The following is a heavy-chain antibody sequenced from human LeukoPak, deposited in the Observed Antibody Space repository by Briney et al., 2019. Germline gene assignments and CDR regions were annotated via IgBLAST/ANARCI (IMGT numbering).Heavy chain of an antibody. CDR1: GFTFSNYW. D-gene: IGHD3-3*01. V-gene: IGHV3-74*01. CDR3: VRGGYDLWDF. Sequence: GGSLRLSCTASGFTFSNYWMHWVRQAPGKGLVWVSHINSDGSGTNHADSVKGRFTISRDHTKNTVYLQTNSLRVEDTALYYCVRGGYDLWDFWGQGTLVTVSS. J-gene: IGHJ4*02. CDR2: INSDGSGT.